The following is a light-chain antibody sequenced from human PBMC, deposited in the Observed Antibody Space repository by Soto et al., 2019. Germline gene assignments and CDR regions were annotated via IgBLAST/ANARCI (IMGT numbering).Light chain of an antibody. V-gene: IGLV4-69*01. J-gene: IGLJ3*02. Sequence: QAVLTQSPSASGSLGASVKLTCTLSSGHSSYAIAWHQQQPEKGPRYLMKLNSDGSHSKGDGIPDRFSGSSSGAERYLTISSLQSEDEADYYCQTWGTGIQGVFGGGTKVTVL. CDR1: SGHSSYA. CDR3: QTWGTGIQGV. CDR2: LNSDGSH.